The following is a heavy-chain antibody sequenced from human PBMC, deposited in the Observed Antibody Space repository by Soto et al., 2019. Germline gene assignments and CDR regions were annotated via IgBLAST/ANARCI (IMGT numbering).Heavy chain of an antibody. J-gene: IGHJ2*01. CDR3: ARDPGFTVTLYWYFDL. CDR1: GFTFSSYG. D-gene: IGHD4-17*01. CDR2: IWYDGSNK. V-gene: IGHV3-33*01. Sequence: QVQLVESGGGVVQPGRSLRLSCAASGFTFSSYGMHWVRQAPGKGLEWVAVIWYDGSNKYYADSVKGRFTISRDNSKNTLYLQMNGLRAEDTAVYYCARDPGFTVTLYWYFDLWGRGTLVTVSS.